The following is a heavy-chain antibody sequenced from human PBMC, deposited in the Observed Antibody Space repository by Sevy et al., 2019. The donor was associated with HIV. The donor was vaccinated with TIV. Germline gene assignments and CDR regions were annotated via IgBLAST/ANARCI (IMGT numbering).Heavy chain of an antibody. CDR3: ASRTMVRGVIGEYGMDV. J-gene: IGHJ6*02. CDR2: IYYSGST. CDR1: GGSISSGDYF. D-gene: IGHD3-10*01. Sequence: SETLSLTCTVSGGSISSGDYFWSWIRQPPGKGLEWIGYIYYSGSTYYNPSLKNRVTISVDTSKNQFSLKLSSVTAADTAVYYCASRTMVRGVIGEYGMDVWGQGTTVTVSS. V-gene: IGHV4-30-4*01.